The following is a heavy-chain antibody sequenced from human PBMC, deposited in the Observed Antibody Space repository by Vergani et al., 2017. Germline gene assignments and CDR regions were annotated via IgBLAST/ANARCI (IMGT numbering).Heavy chain of an antibody. CDR3: ASDPLDSSSSGLAYYYYGMDV. Sequence: QVQLQESGPGLVKPSETLSLTCTVSGGSISSYYWSWIRQPAGKGLEWIGRIYTRGSTNYNPSLKSRVTMSVDTSTNQFSLTLSPVPAADTAVYYCASDPLDSSSSGLAYYYYGMDVWGQGTTVTVSS. V-gene: IGHV4-4*07. CDR1: GGSISSYY. CDR2: IYTRGST. D-gene: IGHD6-6*01. J-gene: IGHJ6*02.